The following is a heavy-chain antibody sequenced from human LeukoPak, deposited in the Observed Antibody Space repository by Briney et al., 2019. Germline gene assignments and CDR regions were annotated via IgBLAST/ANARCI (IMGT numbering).Heavy chain of an antibody. Sequence: PSQTLSLNCTISGGSISSGGYYWSWIRQHPGKGLEWIGYIYYSGSTYYNPSLKSRVTISVDTSKNQFSLKLSSVIAADTAVYYCARVTYSSSSSPLDYWGQGTLVTVSS. CDR1: GGSISSGGYY. CDR2: IYYSGST. V-gene: IGHV4-31*03. CDR3: ARVTYSSSSSPLDY. D-gene: IGHD6-6*01. J-gene: IGHJ4*02.